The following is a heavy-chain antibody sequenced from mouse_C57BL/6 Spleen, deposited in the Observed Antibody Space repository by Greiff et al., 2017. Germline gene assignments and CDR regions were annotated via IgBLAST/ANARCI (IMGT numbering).Heavy chain of an antibody. CDR1: GYTFTNYW. CDR2: IYPGGGDT. J-gene: IGHJ3*01. CDR3: AREGAEYDGGRFAY. V-gene: IGHV1-63*01. Sequence: QVQLQQSGAELVRPGTSVKMSCKASGYTFTNYWIGWAKQRPGHGLEWIGDIYPGGGDTNYNEKFKGKATLTADKSSSTAYMQFSRLTSEDAAIYSGAREGAEYDGGRFAYWGQGTLVTVSA. D-gene: IGHD2-4*01.